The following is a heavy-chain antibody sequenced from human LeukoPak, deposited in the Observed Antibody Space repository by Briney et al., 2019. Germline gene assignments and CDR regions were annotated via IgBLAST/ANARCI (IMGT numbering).Heavy chain of an antibody. Sequence: GGPLRLSCAAPGFTFDEYAMNWVRQAPGKGLEWVSLISGDGGVTYYADSVKGRLPISRDNSKNSVYLQMNSLRPEDTALYYCAKSVSPPDASDIWGQGTMVTVSS. J-gene: IGHJ3*02. V-gene: IGHV3-43*02. CDR1: GFTFDEYA. CDR2: ISGDGGVT. CDR3: AKSVSPPDASDI.